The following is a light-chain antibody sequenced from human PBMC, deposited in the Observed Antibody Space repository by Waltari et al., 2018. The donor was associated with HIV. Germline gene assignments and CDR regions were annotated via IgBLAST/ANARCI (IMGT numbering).Light chain of an antibody. V-gene: IGLV2-14*03. Sequence: QSALTQPASVSGFSGQTTHISCTGISTASRLYKHVSWYQQHPGSVPRLIIYDIYMRPSGISDHFSGSRSGDSASLTISGLQSGDEADYFCASNRLDSTLVFGGGTKLTIL. CDR1: STASRLYKH. CDR3: ASNRLDSTLV. J-gene: IGLJ2*01. CDR2: DIY.